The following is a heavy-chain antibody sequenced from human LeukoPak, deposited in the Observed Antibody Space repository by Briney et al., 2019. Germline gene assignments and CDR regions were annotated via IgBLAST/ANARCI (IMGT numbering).Heavy chain of an antibody. CDR1: GYTFTAYY. D-gene: IGHD3-16*02. Sequence: GASVKVSCKVSGYTFTAYYMHWVRQAPGQGLGWMGWINPNSGATNYAQRFEGRVTMTRDTSISTAYMELSSLRSDDTAVYYCARVEGYIGWGQGTLVTVSS. CDR2: INPNSGAT. J-gene: IGHJ4*02. V-gene: IGHV1-2*02. CDR3: ARVEGYIG.